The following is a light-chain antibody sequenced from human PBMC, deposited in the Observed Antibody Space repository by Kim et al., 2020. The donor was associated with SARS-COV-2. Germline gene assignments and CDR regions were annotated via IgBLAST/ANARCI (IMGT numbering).Light chain of an antibody. V-gene: IGKV1-39*01. Sequence: DIQMTQSPSSLSASVGDRVTMTCRASQSITTHLNWYQQKPGKAPNLLIYAASSLQTGVPLRFSGSASGTHFTLTIDSLQPEDFATYYCQQSYRFPYTFGQGTKLEI. CDR3: QQSYRFPYT. CDR2: AAS. CDR1: QSITTH. J-gene: IGKJ2*01.